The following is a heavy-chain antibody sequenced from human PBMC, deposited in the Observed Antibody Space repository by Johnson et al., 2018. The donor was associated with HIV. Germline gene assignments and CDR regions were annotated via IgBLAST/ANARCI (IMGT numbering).Heavy chain of an antibody. D-gene: IGHD2-15*01. Sequence: QVQLVESGGGVVQPGRSLRLSCAASGFTFSSYAMHWVRQAPGKGLEWVAVISYDGSNKYYADSVKGRFTISRDNSKNTLYLQMNSLRAEDTALYYCASYCSGGSCYRRSPSDAFDIWGQGTMVTVSS. CDR2: ISYDGSNK. V-gene: IGHV3-30*04. J-gene: IGHJ3*02. CDR1: GFTFSSYA. CDR3: ASYCSGGSCYRRSPSDAFDI.